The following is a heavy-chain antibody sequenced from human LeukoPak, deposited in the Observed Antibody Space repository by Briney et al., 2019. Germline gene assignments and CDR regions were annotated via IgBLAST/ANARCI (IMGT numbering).Heavy chain of an antibody. J-gene: IGHJ5*02. CDR3: ARGWAAAGTRGRRYWFDP. D-gene: IGHD6-13*01. CDR1: GGSISSYY. V-gene: IGHV4-4*07. Sequence: SETLSLTCTVSGGSISSYYWSWIRQPAGKGLEWIGRIYTSGGTNYNPSLKSRVTMSVDASKNQFSLKLSSVTAADTAVYYCARGWAAAGTRGRRYWFDPWGQGTLVTVSS. CDR2: IYTSGGT.